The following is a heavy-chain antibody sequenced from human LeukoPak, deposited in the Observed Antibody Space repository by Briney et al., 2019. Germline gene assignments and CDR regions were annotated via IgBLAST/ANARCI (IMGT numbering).Heavy chain of an antibody. V-gene: IGHV4-38-2*01. CDR1: GYSISSGYY. CDR3: ARTIANYNWNYASYASFDY. D-gene: IGHD1-7*01. J-gene: IGHJ4*02. CDR2: IYHSGNA. Sequence: SETLSLTCAVSGYSISSGYYWGWIRQPPGKGLEWIGIIYHSGNAYYNPSLKSRVTISVDTSDNQFSLTLSSVTAADTAMYYCARTIANYNWNYASYASFDYWGQGTLVTVSS.